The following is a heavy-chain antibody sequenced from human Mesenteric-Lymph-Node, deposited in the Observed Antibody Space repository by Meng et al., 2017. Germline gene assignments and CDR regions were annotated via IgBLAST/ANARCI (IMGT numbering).Heavy chain of an antibody. J-gene: IGHJ4*02. V-gene: IGHV4-34*01. Sequence: QVQLHQWGAGLFKPSETLSPTCAVYGGSFSGYYWSWIRQPPGKGLEWIGEINHSGSTNYNPSLKSRVTISVDTSKNQFSLKLSSVTAADTAVYYCARGGGCSSSSCDLDYWGQGVLVTVSS. CDR3: ARGGGCSSSSCDLDY. CDR2: INHSGST. D-gene: IGHD2-2*01. CDR1: GGSFSGYY.